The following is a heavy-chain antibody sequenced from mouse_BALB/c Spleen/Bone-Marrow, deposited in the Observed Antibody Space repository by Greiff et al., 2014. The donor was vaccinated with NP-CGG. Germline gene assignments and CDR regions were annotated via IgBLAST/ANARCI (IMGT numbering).Heavy chain of an antibody. D-gene: IGHD1-2*01. J-gene: IGHJ3*01. Sequence: LQESAAELARPGASVKMSCKASGYTFTSYTMHWVKQRPGQGLEWIGYFNPSSGYIEYNQKFKDKTTLTADKSSSTAYIQLSSLTSEDSAVYYCARLNYGYWFAYWGQGTLVTVSA. CDR2: FNPSSGYI. V-gene: IGHV1-4*02. CDR1: GYTFTSYT. CDR3: ARLNYGYWFAY.